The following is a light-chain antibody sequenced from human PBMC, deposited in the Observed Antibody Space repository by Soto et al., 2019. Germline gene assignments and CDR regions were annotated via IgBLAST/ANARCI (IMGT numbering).Light chain of an antibody. J-gene: IGKJ1*01. CDR1: QGISNN. CDR3: QKYNSAPWT. CDR2: VAS. Sequence: DIQMTQSPSSLPAPVGDRVTIICRASQGISNNLAWYQQQPGKVPKLLIYVASTLQSGVPSRFSGSGSGTDFTLTISSLQPEDVATYYCQKYNSAPWTFGQGTKVEIK. V-gene: IGKV1-27*01.